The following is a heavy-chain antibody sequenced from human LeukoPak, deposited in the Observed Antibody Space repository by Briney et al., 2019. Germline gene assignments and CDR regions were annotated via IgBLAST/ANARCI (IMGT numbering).Heavy chain of an antibody. CDR2: ISAYNGNT. CDR3: ARDCRYSVYDCYFVY. Sequence: ASVKVSCKASGYTFTCYGISWVRQAPGQGLEWMGCISAYNGNTNYAQKLQGRVTMTTDTSTSTAYMELRSLRSDDTAVYYCARDCRYSVYDCYFVYWGQRTLVTVSS. CDR1: GYTFTCYG. J-gene: IGHJ4*02. D-gene: IGHD5/OR15-5a*01. V-gene: IGHV1-18*01.